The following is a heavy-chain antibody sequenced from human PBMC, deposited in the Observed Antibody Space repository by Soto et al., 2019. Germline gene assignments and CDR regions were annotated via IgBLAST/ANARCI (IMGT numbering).Heavy chain of an antibody. CDR1: GFTFSDYA. CDR3: AKDPTGDYQYFDS. D-gene: IGHD4-17*01. J-gene: IGHJ4*02. V-gene: IGHV3-23*01. CDR2: IGGNGASI. Sequence: EVQLLESGGGLTQRGGSLRLSCVTSGFTFSDYAVTWVRQAPGKGLAWVSGIGGNGASIYYADSVKGRFTVSRDTSKKTVYLQMTSLRAEDTAIYYCAKDPTGDYQYFDSWGRGTTVTVTS.